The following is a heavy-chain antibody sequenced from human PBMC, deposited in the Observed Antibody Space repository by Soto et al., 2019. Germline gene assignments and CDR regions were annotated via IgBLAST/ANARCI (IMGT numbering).Heavy chain of an antibody. Sequence: TGGSLRLSCAASGFTFSSYGMHWVRQAPGKGLEWVAVISYDGSNKYYADSVKGRFTISRDNSKNTLYLQMNSLRAEDTAVYYCAKTPYSSSLVARYYYYGMDVWGQGTTVTVSS. V-gene: IGHV3-30*18. CDR3: AKTPYSSSLVARYYYYGMDV. D-gene: IGHD6-6*01. CDR1: GFTFSSYG. CDR2: ISYDGSNK. J-gene: IGHJ6*02.